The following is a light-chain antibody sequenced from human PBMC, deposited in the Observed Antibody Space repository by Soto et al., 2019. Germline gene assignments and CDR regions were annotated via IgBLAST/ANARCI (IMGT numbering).Light chain of an antibody. V-gene: IGLV2-14*01. CDR1: SSDVGGYNY. Sequence: QSALTQPASVSGSPGQSITISCTGTSSDVGGYNYVSWYQQYPGKAPKPMIFDVSYRPSGVSNRFSGSKSGNTASLTISGLQAEYEADYYCSSYTSSSSNVFGTGTKLTVL. CDR2: DVS. J-gene: IGLJ1*01. CDR3: SSYTSSSSNV.